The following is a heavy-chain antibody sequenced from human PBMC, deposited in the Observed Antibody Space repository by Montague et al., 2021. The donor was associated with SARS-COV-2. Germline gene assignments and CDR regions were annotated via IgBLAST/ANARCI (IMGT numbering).Heavy chain of an antibody. Sequence: SLRLSCAASGFTFSDYAMHWVRQAPGKGLEWLAVISYDGFDKYYADSVRGRFTVSRDNPRNTLYLQMNSLTTEDTAVFYCARQDQYDSGTDGLLQFWGQGTLVTVSS. CDR1: GFTFSDYA. V-gene: IGHV3-30-3*01. J-gene: IGHJ4*02. CDR3: ARQDQYDSGTDGLLQF. CDR2: ISYDGFDK. D-gene: IGHD3/OR15-3a*01.